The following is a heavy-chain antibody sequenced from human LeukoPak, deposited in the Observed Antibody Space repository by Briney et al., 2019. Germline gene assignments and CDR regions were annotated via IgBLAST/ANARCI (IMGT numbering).Heavy chain of an antibody. Sequence: PGASVKVSCKASGYTFTSYYMHWVRQAPGQGLEWMGIINPSGGSTSYAQKFQGRVTMTRDTSTSTVYMELSSLRPEDTAVYSCARADDPPRDSSGYYNYFDYWGQGTLVTVSS. CDR3: ARADDPPRDSSGYYNYFDY. D-gene: IGHD3-22*01. J-gene: IGHJ4*02. V-gene: IGHV1-46*01. CDR2: INPSGGST. CDR1: GYTFTSYY.